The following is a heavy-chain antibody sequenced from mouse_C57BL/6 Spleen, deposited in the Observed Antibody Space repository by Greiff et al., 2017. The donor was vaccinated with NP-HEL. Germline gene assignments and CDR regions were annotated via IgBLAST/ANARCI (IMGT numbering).Heavy chain of an antibody. CDR1: GYTFTSYW. J-gene: IGHJ3*01. Sequence: QVQLQQPGAELVKPGASVKLSCKASGYTFTSYWMQWVKQRPGQGLEWIGEIDPSDSYTNYNQKFKGKATLTVDTSSSTAYMQLSSLTSEDSAVYYCARRGYYGSSSFAYWGKGTLVTVSA. D-gene: IGHD1-1*01. CDR2: IDPSDSYT. CDR3: ARRGYYGSSSFAY. V-gene: IGHV1-50*01.